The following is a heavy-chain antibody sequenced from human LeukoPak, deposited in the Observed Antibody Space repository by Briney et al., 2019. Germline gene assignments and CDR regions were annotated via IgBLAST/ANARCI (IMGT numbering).Heavy chain of an antibody. J-gene: IGHJ4*02. CDR3: TRGFSDYFDY. V-gene: IGHV3-73*01. CDR2: VRSKASNYAT. D-gene: IGHD2/OR15-2a*01. Sequence: GGSLSLSCEASGFSFSGSVLSWVRRASGKGLEWVGRVRSKASNYATVFAESMEGRFTISRDDSKNTVYLHMNSLKSEDTAVYYCTRGFSDYFDYWGQGTLVTVSS. CDR1: GFSFSGSV.